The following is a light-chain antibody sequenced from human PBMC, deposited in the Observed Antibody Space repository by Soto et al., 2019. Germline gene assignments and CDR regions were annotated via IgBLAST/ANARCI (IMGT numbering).Light chain of an antibody. V-gene: IGKV1-5*01. CDR1: QSSHNW. CDR2: DAS. CDR3: QQYYGPLYH. J-gene: IGKJ2*01. Sequence: DIQMTQSPSALSASVGDRVTITCRASQSSHNWLAWYQQKPGKAPKVLIYDASSLESGVPSRFSGSGSGTEFTLPITGLQPDDFATYYCQQYYGPLYHFGQGTKREI.